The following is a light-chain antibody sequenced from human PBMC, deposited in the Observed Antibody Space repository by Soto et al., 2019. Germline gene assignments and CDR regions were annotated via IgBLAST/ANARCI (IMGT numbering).Light chain of an antibody. CDR3: QQYGFSPIS. Sequence: EVVLTQSPSTLSLSRGERVTLSWSASQTVTNDYLAWYQQKDGQAPRLLIYDASTRATGVPDRFSGSGSGPEYTLTITRLEPEDFAVYSCQQYGFSPISFGQGTRLEI. CDR1: QTVTNDY. J-gene: IGKJ5*01. CDR2: DAS. V-gene: IGKV3-20*01.